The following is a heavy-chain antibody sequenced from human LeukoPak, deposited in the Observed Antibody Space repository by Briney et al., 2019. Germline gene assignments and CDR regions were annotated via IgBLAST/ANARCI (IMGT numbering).Heavy chain of an antibody. V-gene: IGHV1-8*01. CDR3: ARDESSGWYKPFDY. CDR2: MNPNSGNT. CDR1: GYTFTSYD. Sequence: ASVKVSCKASGYTFTSYDINWVRQATGQGLEWMGWMNPNSGNTGYAQKFQGRVTMTRNTSISTAYMELSSLRSEDTAVYYCARDESSGWYKPFDYWGQGTLVTVSS. D-gene: IGHD6-19*01. J-gene: IGHJ4*02.